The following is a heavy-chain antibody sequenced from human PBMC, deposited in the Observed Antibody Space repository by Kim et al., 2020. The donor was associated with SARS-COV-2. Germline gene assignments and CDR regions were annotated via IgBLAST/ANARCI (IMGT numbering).Heavy chain of an antibody. CDR3: ARDSGDIRAVAPGEPTGGFDP. Sequence: SVKVSCKASGGTFSSYAISWVRQAPGQGLEWMGGIIPIFGTANYAQKFQGRVTITADESTSTAYMELSSLRSEDTAVYYCARDSGDIRAVAPGEPTGGFDPWGQGTLVTVSS. CDR1: GGTFSSYA. J-gene: IGHJ5*02. CDR2: IIPIFGTA. D-gene: IGHD6-19*01. V-gene: IGHV1-69*13.